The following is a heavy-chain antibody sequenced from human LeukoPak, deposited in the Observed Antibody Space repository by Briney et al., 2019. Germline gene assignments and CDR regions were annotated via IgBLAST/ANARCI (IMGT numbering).Heavy chain of an antibody. D-gene: IGHD5-18*01. CDR2: MKHSGST. Sequence: TAESLSLTCAVYGGSFSGYYWSWIRQPPGKGLEWIGEMKHSGSTNYNPSLKSRVTISVDTSKNQFSPKLSSVTAADTAVYYCARGGVDTAMFLYYMDVWGKGTTVTVSS. CDR3: ARGGVDTAMFLYYMDV. V-gene: IGHV4-34*01. J-gene: IGHJ6*03. CDR1: GGSFSGYY.